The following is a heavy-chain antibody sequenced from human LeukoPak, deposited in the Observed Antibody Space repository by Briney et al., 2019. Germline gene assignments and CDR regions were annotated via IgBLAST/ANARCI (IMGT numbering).Heavy chain of an antibody. Sequence: PSETLSLTCTVSGGSISSYYWSWIRQPPGKGLEWIGYIYYSGSTNYNPSLKSRVTISVDTSKNQFSLKLSSVTAADTAVYYCARRDGYNSYHFDYWGQGTLVTVSS. V-gene: IGHV4-59*01. J-gene: IGHJ4*02. CDR3: ARRDGYNSYHFDY. D-gene: IGHD5-24*01. CDR2: IYYSGST. CDR1: GGSISSYY.